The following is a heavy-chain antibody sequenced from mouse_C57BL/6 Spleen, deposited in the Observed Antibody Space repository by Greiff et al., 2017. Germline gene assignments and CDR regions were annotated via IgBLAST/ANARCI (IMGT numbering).Heavy chain of an antibody. J-gene: IGHJ2*01. D-gene: IGHD1-1*01. CDR1: GYTFTDYY. CDR2: INPYNGGT. CDR3: ARGWSYYGSSYDY. V-gene: IGHV1-19*01. Sequence: EVQLQQSGPVLVKPGASVKMSCKASGYTFTDYYMNWVKQSHGKCLEWIGVINPYNGGTSYNQKFKGKATLTVDKSSSTAYMELNSLTSEDSAVYYCARGWSYYGSSYDYWGQGTTLTVSS.